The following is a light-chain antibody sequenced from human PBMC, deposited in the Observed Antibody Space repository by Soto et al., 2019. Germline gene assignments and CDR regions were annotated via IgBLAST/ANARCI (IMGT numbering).Light chain of an antibody. J-gene: IGLJ2*01. CDR1: SSDVGGYNY. V-gene: IGLV2-14*01. CDR3: SSYTTSSTPVA. Sequence: QSVLTQPASVSGSPGQSITISCTGTSSDVGGYNYVSWYQQHPGKAPKLMIYEVSYRPSGVSNRFSGSKSGNTASLTISGRQAEDEADYYGSSYTTSSTPVAFGGGTKLTVL. CDR2: EVS.